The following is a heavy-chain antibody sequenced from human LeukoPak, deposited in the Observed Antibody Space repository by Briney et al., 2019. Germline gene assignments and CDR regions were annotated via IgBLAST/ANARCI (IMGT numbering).Heavy chain of an antibody. Sequence: GGSPRLSCAASGFTFSSYWMSWVRQAPGKGLEWVANIKQDGSEKYYVDSVKGRFTISRDNAKNSLYLQMNSLRAEDTAVYYCARAHTPYSSGWYRYWGQGTLVTVSS. D-gene: IGHD6-19*01. CDR1: GFTFSSYW. J-gene: IGHJ4*02. CDR3: ARAHTPYSSGWYRY. CDR2: IKQDGSEK. V-gene: IGHV3-7*01.